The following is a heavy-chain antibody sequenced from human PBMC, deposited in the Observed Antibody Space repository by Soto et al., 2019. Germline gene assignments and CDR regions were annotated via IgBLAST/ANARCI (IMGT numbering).Heavy chain of an antibody. CDR2: IYNGGRT. Sequence: QVQLQESGPGLVKTSETMSLTCTASGASVSSYYWSWIRQPPGKGLEWIGHIYNGGRTNYNPSLQXRXXXSXXMSNTPFSLKLTSGTAADTAVYYCARTTGWPGFDVWGQGALVTVSS. V-gene: IGHV4-59*02. J-gene: IGHJ4*02. D-gene: IGHD6-19*01. CDR3: ARTTGWPGFDV. CDR1: GASVSSYY.